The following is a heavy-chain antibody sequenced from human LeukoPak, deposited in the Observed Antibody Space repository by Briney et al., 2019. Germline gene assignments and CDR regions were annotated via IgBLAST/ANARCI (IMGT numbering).Heavy chain of an antibody. J-gene: IGHJ4*02. V-gene: IGHV3-23*01. CDR3: ANNEARAMALCLN. D-gene: IGHD5-18*01. Sequence: GGSLRLSCAASGFTFSSSAMSWVRQAPGKGLEWVSAIDAGGGSTYYAEPVKGRFTISRDNSRNTLYLQINSLRAGDTAVYYCANNEARAMALCLNWGQGTLVIVSS. CDR2: IDAGGGST. CDR1: GFTFSSSA.